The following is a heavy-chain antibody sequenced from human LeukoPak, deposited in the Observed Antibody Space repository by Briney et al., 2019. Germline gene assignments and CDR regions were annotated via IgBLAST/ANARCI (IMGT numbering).Heavy chain of an antibody. CDR2: IYYSGST. D-gene: IGHD6-19*01. CDR1: GGSISSSSYY. Sequence: SETLSLTCTVSGGSISSSSYYWGWIRQPPGKGREWIGSIYYSGSTYYNPSLKSRVTISVDTSKNQFSLKLSSVTAADTAVYYCARGAVAVDYWGQGTLVTVSS. J-gene: IGHJ4*02. V-gene: IGHV4-39*01. CDR3: ARGAVAVDY.